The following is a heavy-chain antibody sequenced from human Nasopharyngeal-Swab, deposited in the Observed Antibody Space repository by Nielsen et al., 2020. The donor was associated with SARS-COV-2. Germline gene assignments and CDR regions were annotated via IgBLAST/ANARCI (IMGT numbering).Heavy chain of an antibody. D-gene: IGHD3-22*01. CDR1: GFTFSSYA. V-gene: IGHV3-30-3*01. J-gene: IGHJ6*02. CDR2: ISYDGSNK. CDR3: ARNPVVVDLVSGMDV. Sequence: GGSLRLSCAASGFTFSSYAMHWVRQAPGKGLEWVAVISYDGSNKYYADSVKGRFTIPRDNSKNTLYLQMNSLRAEDTAVYYCARNPVVVDLVSGMDVWGQGTTVTVSS.